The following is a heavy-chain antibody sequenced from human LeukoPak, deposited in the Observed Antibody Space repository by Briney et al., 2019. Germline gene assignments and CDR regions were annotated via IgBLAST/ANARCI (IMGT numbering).Heavy chain of an antibody. D-gene: IGHD6-19*01. CDR3: AKDQSSDWYGYYYYYMDV. Sequence: ASVKVSCKTSGYAFSSYAFSWVRQAPGQGLEWMGWISPYNDNTNYAQKFQGRVIMTTDTSTSTAYMELRSLRSDDTAVYYCAKDQSSDWYGYYYYYMDVWGKGTTVTISS. J-gene: IGHJ6*03. V-gene: IGHV1-18*01. CDR1: GYAFSSYA. CDR2: ISPYNDNT.